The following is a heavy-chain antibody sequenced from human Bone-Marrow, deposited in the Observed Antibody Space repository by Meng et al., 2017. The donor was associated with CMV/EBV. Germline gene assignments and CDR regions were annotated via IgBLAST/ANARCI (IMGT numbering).Heavy chain of an antibody. V-gene: IGHV3-74*01. Sequence: GGSLRLSCVVSGFTLSNYWMHWVRQAPGKGLVWVSRISLDGSSTNYADSVKGRFTISRDNAKNTVYLQMNSLRAEDTAVYYCARMFFYGSRSSVDAFDFWGQGTMVTVSS. D-gene: IGHD3-10*01. CDR2: ISLDGSST. CDR3: ARMFFYGSRSSVDAFDF. J-gene: IGHJ3*01. CDR1: GFTLSNYW.